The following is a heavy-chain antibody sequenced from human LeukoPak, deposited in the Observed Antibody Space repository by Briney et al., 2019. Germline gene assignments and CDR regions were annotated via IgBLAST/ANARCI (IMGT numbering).Heavy chain of an antibody. CDR3: AKYFKHILVGASFDY. Sequence: GGSLRLSCAASGFSFSSYGMHWVRQAPGKGLEWVAVISYDGSNKYYADSVKGRFTISRDNSKNTLYLQMNSLRAEDTAVYYCAKYFKHILVGASFDYWGQGTLVTVSS. D-gene: IGHD1-26*01. CDR1: GFSFSSYG. CDR2: ISYDGSNK. V-gene: IGHV3-30*18. J-gene: IGHJ4*02.